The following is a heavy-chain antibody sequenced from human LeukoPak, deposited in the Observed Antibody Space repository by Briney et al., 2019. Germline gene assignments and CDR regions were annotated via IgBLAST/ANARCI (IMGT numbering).Heavy chain of an antibody. J-gene: IGHJ5*02. V-gene: IGHV1-2*02. CDR1: GYTFTGYY. CDR3: ARVRLGYCSSTSCDYIPRFDP. D-gene: IGHD2-2*01. Sequence: ASVKVSCKASGYTFTGYYMHWVRQAPGQGLEWMGWINPNSGGTNYAQKFQGRVTMTRDTSISTAYMELRSLRSDDTAVYYCARVRLGYCSSTSCDYIPRFDPWGQGTLVTVSS. CDR2: INPNSGGT.